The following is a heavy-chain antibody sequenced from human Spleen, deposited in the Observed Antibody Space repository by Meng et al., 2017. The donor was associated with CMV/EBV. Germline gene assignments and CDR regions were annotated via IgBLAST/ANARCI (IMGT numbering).Heavy chain of an antibody. CDR2: VNHSGRT. V-gene: IGHV4-34*01. CDR1: GGSFSGDY. J-gene: IGHJ5*02. CDR3: ARGRNFGYCSSTSCSGRNWFDP. D-gene: IGHD2-2*01. Sequence: SETLSLTCAVYGGSFSGDYWSWIRQSPGKGLEWIGEVNHSGRTTYNPSLESRLTISIDTSKRQLSLKVRSVTAADTALYFCARGRNFGYCSSTSCSGRNWFDPWGQGTLVTVSS.